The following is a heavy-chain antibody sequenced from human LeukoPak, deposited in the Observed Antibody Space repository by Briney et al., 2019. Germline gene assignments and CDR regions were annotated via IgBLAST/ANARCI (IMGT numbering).Heavy chain of an antibody. CDR2: ISGSGGST. J-gene: IGHJ3*02. Sequence: PGGSLRLSCAASGFPFSSYALSWVRQAPGKGLEWVSAISGSGGSTYYADSVKGRFTISRDNSKNTLYLQMNSLRAEDTAVYYCARGGWEYCSSTSCTTTVSDAFDIWGQGTMVTVSS. CDR1: GFPFSSYA. CDR3: ARGGWEYCSSTSCTTTVSDAFDI. D-gene: IGHD2-2*01. V-gene: IGHV3-23*01.